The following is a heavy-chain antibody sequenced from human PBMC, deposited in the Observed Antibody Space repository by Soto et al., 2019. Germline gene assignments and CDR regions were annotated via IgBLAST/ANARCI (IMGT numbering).Heavy chain of an antibody. CDR2: IIPIFGTA. Sequence: ASVKLSCKASGGTFSSYAISWVRQAPGQGLEWMGGIIPIFGTANYAQKFQGRVTITADESTSTAYMELSSLRSEDTAVYYCARAPRPYSSSWYWYFDLWGRGTLVTVSS. CDR1: GGTFSSYA. J-gene: IGHJ2*01. V-gene: IGHV1-69*13. D-gene: IGHD6-13*01. CDR3: ARAPRPYSSSWYWYFDL.